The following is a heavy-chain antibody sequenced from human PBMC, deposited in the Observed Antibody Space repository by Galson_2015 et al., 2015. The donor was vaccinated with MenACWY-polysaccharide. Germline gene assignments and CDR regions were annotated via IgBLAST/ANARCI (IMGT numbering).Heavy chain of an antibody. CDR2: ISSSGGST. Sequence: SLRLSCAASGFSFGSSAMTWVRQAPGTGLEWVSLISSSGGSTYYAESVAGRFTISRDNFKNTLFLQMNSLRAGDTAIYYCAKVGGPGDFYGLGHWGQGTPVLVSS. CDR1: GFSFGSSA. J-gene: IGHJ4*02. V-gene: IGHV3-23*01. D-gene: IGHD3-10*01. CDR3: AKVGGPGDFYGLGH.